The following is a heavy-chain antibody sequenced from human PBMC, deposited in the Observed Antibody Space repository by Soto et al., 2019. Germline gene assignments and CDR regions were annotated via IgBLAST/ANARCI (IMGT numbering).Heavy chain of an antibody. CDR1: GGYISSYG. J-gene: IGHJ6*03. CDR3: ARLPTPYYYYYMDI. CDR2: IYYSGST. Sequence: SETLCHTWTVLGGYISSYGGSCIRQPPGKGLEWIGYIYYSGSTNYNPSLKSRVTISVDTSKNQFSLKLSSVTAADTAVYYCARLPTPYYYYYMDIRAKGPTVTVSS. V-gene: IGHV4-59*01.